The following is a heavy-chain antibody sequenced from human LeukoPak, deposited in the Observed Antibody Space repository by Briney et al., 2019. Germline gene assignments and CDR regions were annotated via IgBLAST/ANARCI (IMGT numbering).Heavy chain of an antibody. CDR2: ISGSGGST. D-gene: IGHD3-3*01. V-gene: IGHV3-23*01. CDR1: GFTFSNYA. J-gene: IGHJ4*02. Sequence: GGSLRLSCAASGFTFSNYAMSWVRQAPGKGLEWVSAISGSGGSTYYADSVKGRFTISRDNSKNTLYLQMNSLRAGDTAVYYCAKHYDFWSGYFPFDYWGQGTLVTVSS. CDR3: AKHYDFWSGYFPFDY.